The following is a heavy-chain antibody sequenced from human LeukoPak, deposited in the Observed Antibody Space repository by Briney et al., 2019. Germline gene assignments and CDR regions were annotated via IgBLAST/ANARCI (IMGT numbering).Heavy chain of an antibody. D-gene: IGHD1-26*01. V-gene: IGHV1-69*05. CDR1: GGTFSSYA. Sequence: SVKVSCKASGGTFSSYAISWVRQAPGQGLEWMGGIIPIFGTANYAQKFQGRVTITTDESTSTAYMELSSLRSEGTAVYYCARGGFTEAYYYYMDVWGKGTTVTVSS. CDR3: ARGGFTEAYYYYMDV. CDR2: IIPIFGTA. J-gene: IGHJ6*03.